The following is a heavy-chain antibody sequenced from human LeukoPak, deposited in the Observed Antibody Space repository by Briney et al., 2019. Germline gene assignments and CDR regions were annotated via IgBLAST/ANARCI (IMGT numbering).Heavy chain of an antibody. Sequence: ASVKVSCKASGYTFTSYGISWVRQAPGQGLEWMGWISAYNGNTNYAQKLQGRVTMTTDTSTSTAYMEPRSLRSDDTAVYYCARDRPYDSSGYPFDYWGQGTLVTVSS. CDR3: ARDRPYDSSGYPFDY. CDR1: GYTFTSYG. V-gene: IGHV1-18*01. CDR2: ISAYNGNT. J-gene: IGHJ4*02. D-gene: IGHD3-22*01.